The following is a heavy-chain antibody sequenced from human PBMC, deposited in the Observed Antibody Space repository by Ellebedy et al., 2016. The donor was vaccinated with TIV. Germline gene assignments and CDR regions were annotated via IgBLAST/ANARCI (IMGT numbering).Heavy chain of an antibody. CDR1: GFTFRSYD. D-gene: IGHD5-18*01. J-gene: IGHJ4*02. CDR2: IGTAGDT. CDR3: ARVRFGDTAVDY. V-gene: IGHV3-13*01. Sequence: GGSLRLSCAASGFTFRSYDMHRVRQATGKGLEWVSAIGTAGDTYYPGSVKGRFTIFRENAKNSLYLQMNSLGAEDTAVYYCARVRFGDTAVDYWGQGTLVTVSS.